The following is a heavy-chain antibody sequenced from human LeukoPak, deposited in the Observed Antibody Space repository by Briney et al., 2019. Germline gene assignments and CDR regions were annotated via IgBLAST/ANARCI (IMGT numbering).Heavy chain of an antibody. J-gene: IGHJ5*02. Sequence: SETLSLTCSVSGGSISSRSYYWGWIPHPPGKGLEWIGSISYSASTYYNPSLKSRVTISVDTSKNQFSLKLSSVTAADTALYYCARQRWLVHNWFDPWGQGTLVTASS. CDR3: ARQRWLVHNWFDP. CDR2: ISYSAST. V-gene: IGHV4-39*01. CDR1: GGSISSRSYY. D-gene: IGHD6-19*01.